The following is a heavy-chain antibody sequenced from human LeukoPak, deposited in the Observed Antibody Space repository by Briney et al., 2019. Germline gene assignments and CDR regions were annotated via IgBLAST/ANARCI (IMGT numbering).Heavy chain of an antibody. CDR1: GFTVSSNY. J-gene: IGHJ4*02. V-gene: IGHV3-53*01. Sequence: PGGSLRLSCAPSGFTVSSNYMSWVRQDPGKGLEWVSVIYSGGDTFYADSVKGRFTISRDNSKNTLYLQMNSLRAEDTAVYYCAAKVELRSNGPYFNSWGQGTLVTFSS. CDR3: AAKVELRSNGPYFNS. CDR2: IYSGGDT. D-gene: IGHD1-7*01.